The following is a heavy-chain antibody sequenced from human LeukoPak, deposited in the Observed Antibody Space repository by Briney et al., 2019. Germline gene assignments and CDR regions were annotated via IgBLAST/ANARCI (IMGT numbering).Heavy chain of an antibody. V-gene: IGHV3-23*01. D-gene: IGHD3-22*01. J-gene: IGHJ4*02. Sequence: GGSLRLSCAASGFTFSSYAMSWVRQAPGKGLEWVSGISGSGDNTYYADSVKGRFTISRDNSKNTLYVQMNSLRAEDTAVYYCAKATYDSSGYAYFDYWGQGTLVTVSS. CDR2: ISGSGDNT. CDR1: GFTFSSYA. CDR3: AKATYDSSGYAYFDY.